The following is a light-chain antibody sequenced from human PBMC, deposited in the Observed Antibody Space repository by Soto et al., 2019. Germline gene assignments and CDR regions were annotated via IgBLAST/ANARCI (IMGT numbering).Light chain of an antibody. CDR3: QHYVSSPWT. CDR1: QSVSSNY. CDR2: GAS. J-gene: IGKJ1*01. Sequence: EIVLTQSPGTLSLSPGERATLSCRASQSVSSNYLAWYQQKPGQAPRLLIYGASSRATGIPDRFSGSGSGTDFTLTISILETEDFAVYYCQHYVSSPWTFGQGTKVEIK. V-gene: IGKV3-20*01.